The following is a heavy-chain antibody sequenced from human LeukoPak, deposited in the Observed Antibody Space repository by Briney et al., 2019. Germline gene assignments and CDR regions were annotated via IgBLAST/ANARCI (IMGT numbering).Heavy chain of an antibody. J-gene: IGHJ4*02. CDR2: ISSSGSGT. CDR3: ARDSGIAAAGTGIEY. D-gene: IGHD6-13*01. Sequence: GGSLRLSCAASRFTFSDYYMSWIRQAPGKGLEWVSDISSSGSGTYYADSVRGRFTISRDNSKNTLYLQMNSLRAEDTAVYYCARDSGIAAAGTGIEYWGQGTLVTVSS. CDR1: RFTFSDYY. V-gene: IGHV3-11*04.